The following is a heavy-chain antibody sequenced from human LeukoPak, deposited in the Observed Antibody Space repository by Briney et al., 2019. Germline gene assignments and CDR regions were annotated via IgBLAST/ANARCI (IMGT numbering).Heavy chain of an antibody. CDR1: GFTFSSYS. CDR3: AKGQYSSSWYEGFDY. Sequence: GGSLRLSCAASGFTFSSYSMSWVRQAPGKGLDWVSSISTSSIYIYYADSVKGRFTISRDNAKNSLYLQMNSLRAEDTAVYYCAKGQYSSSWYEGFDYWGQGTLVTVSS. V-gene: IGHV3-21*04. D-gene: IGHD6-13*01. J-gene: IGHJ4*02. CDR2: ISTSSIYI.